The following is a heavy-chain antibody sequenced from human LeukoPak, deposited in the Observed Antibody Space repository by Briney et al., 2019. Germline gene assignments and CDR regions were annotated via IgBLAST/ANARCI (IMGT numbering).Heavy chain of an antibody. Sequence: ASVKVSCKASGYTFTSYYMHWVRQAPGQGLEWMGLINPSGGSTSYAQKFQGRVTMTRDTSTSTVYMELSSLRSEDTAVYYCARGMRPGTERWLQLRFYYYGMDVWGQGTTVTISS. J-gene: IGHJ6*02. CDR1: GYTFTSYY. D-gene: IGHD5-24*01. CDR3: ARGMRPGTERWLQLRFYYYGMDV. CDR2: INPSGGST. V-gene: IGHV1-46*01.